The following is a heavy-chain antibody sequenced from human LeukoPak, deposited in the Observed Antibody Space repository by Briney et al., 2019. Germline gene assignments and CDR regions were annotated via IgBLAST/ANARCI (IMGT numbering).Heavy chain of an antibody. Sequence: PGGSLRLSCAASGFTFSSYDMHWVRQATGKGLEWVSAIGTAGDTYYPGSVKGRFTISRENAKNSLYLQMNSLRAGDTAVYYCARGAFVGATGAFDIWGQGTMVTVSS. D-gene: IGHD1-26*01. CDR3: ARGAFVGATGAFDI. CDR2: IGTAGDT. V-gene: IGHV3-13*01. CDR1: GFTFSSYD. J-gene: IGHJ3*02.